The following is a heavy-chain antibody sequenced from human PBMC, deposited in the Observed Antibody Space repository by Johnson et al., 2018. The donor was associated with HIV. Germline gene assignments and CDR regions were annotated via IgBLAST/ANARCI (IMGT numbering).Heavy chain of an antibody. CDR3: GRESTGAGTAFDI. CDR1: GFTFDDYG. D-gene: IGHD2-8*02. J-gene: IGHJ3*02. Sequence: MQLVESGGGVVRPGGSLRLSCAASGFTFDDYGMSWVRQAPGKGLEWVSGISWNSGSIGYVDSVKGRFTISRDNAQNSLYLQMNSLRAEDTAVYYCGRESTGAGTAFDIWGQGTMVTVSS. V-gene: IGHV3-20*04. CDR2: ISWNSGSI.